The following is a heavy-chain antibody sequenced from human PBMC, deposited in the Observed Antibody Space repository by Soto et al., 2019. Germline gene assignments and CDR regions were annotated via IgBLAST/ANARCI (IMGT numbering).Heavy chain of an antibody. CDR2: ISSDSIYT. D-gene: IGHD4-17*01. CDR1: GFTFNDHY. CDR3: ARDSTGAGLDYGMDV. Sequence: QVQLVESGGGLVKPGGSLRLSCAASGFTFNDHYMTWIRQAPGKGLEWVSFISSDSIYTNSADSVKGRFTISRDNAKNLLYLQMSSLRVEETAVYYCARDSTGAGLDYGMDVWGQGTTVAVSS. J-gene: IGHJ6*02. V-gene: IGHV3-11*06.